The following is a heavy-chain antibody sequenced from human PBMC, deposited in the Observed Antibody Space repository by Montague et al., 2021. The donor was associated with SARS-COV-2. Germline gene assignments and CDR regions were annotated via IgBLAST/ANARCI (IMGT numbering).Heavy chain of an antibody. D-gene: IGHD6-19*01. V-gene: IGHV2-70*11. Sequence: PALVKPTQTLPLTCTFSGFSLSTSGMCVSWIRQPPGQALEWLARIDWDDYKYYSTYLKTRLTISKDTSKNQVVLTMTNIDPVDTATYYCAREYSSGVYFDYWGQGTLVTVSS. CDR1: GFSLSTSGMC. J-gene: IGHJ4*02. CDR3: AREYSSGVYFDY. CDR2: IDWDDYK.